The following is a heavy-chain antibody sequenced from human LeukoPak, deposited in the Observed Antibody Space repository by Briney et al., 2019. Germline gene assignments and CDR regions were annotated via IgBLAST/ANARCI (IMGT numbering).Heavy chain of an antibody. D-gene: IGHD1-26*01. CDR1: GYTFTSYG. Sequence: ASVKVSCKASGYTFTSYGISWVRQAPGQGLEWMGWISAYSGNTNYAQKLQGRVTMTTDTSTSTAYMELRSLRSDDTAVYYCARDTGSLVGARRFDPWGQGTLVTVSS. J-gene: IGHJ5*02. CDR2: ISAYSGNT. CDR3: ARDTGSLVGARRFDP. V-gene: IGHV1-18*01.